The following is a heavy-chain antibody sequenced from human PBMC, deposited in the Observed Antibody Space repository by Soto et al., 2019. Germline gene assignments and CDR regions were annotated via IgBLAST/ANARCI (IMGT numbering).Heavy chain of an antibody. CDR3: ARGGAMITFGGVIVIGWFDP. D-gene: IGHD3-16*02. CDR2: IYNSGST. Sequence: QVQLQESGPGLVKPSETLSLTCTVSGGSVSSGSYYWSWIRQPPGKGLEWIGYIYNSGSTNYNPSLKSRVPISVESSNKQFSLKLSSVTAADTAVYYCARGGAMITFGGVIVIGWFDPWGQGTLVTVSS. V-gene: IGHV4-61*01. J-gene: IGHJ5*02. CDR1: GGSVSSGSYY.